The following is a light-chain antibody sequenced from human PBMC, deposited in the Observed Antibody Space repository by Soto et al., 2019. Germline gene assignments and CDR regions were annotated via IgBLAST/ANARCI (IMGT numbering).Light chain of an antibody. CDR1: QDIKTY. CDR2: GTF. Sequence: IQLTQSPSSLSASVGDRVSITCRASQDIKTYLAWYQQKRGKAPKLLISGTFTLQSGVPSRFNGSGSGTDFNLTLTRLQPEDFESSYCQHLNNYPPFTFGPGTKVDIE. V-gene: IGKV1-9*01. J-gene: IGKJ3*01. CDR3: QHLNNYPPFT.